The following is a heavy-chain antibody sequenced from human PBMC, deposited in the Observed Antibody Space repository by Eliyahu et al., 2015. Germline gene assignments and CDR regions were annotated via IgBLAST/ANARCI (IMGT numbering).Heavy chain of an antibody. CDR1: GGSISSSSYY. D-gene: IGHD3-10*01. J-gene: IGHJ5*02. V-gene: IGHV4-39*01. CDR3: ARQSVPYIWFGVGWFDP. CDR2: IYYSWGP. Sequence: QLQLQESGPGLVKPSETLSLTCTVSGGSISSSSYYWGWIRQPPGKGLEWIGSIYYSWGPHYHPSLKSRVTISVDTSKNQFSLKLSSVTAADTAVYYCARQSVPYIWFGVGWFDPWGQGTLVTVSS.